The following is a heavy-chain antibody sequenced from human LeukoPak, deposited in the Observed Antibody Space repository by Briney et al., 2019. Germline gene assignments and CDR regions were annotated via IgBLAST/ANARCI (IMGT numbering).Heavy chain of an antibody. V-gene: IGHV1-69*13. CDR3: ARDHTMVVAANNWFDP. CDR1: GGTFSSYA. D-gene: IGHD2-15*01. CDR2: IIPIFGTA. Sequence: SAKVSCKASGGTFSSYAISWVRQAPGQGLEWMGGIIPIFGTANYAQKFQGRVTITADESTSTAYMELSSLRSEDTAVYYCARDHTMVVAANNWFDPWGQGTLVTVSS. J-gene: IGHJ5*02.